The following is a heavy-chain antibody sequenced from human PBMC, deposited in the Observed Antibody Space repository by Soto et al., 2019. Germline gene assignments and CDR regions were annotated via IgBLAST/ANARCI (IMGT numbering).Heavy chain of an antibody. CDR3: ARESYYYDSSGDKFRGFDH. V-gene: IGHV4-30-2*01. CDR2: IYHSGST. Sequence: SETLSLTCAVSGGSISSGGYSWSWIRQPPGKGLEWIGYIYHSGSTYYNPSLKSRVTISVDRSKNQFSLNLSSVTAADTAVYYCARESYYYDSSGDKFRGFDHWGQGTRVTVPS. J-gene: IGHJ4*02. D-gene: IGHD3-22*01. CDR1: GGSISSGGYS.